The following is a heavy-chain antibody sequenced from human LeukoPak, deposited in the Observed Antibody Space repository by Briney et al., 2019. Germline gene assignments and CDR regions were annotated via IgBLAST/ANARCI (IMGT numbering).Heavy chain of an antibody. CDR3: ARGFYDYFWGSYRYDWFDP. CDR1: GYTFTSYD. Sequence: GASVKVSCEASGYTFTSYDINWVRQATGQGLEWMGWMNPHSGNTGYAQKFQGRVTITRNTSTSTAYMELSSLRSEDTAVYYCARGFYDYFWGSYRYDWFDPWGQGTLVTVSS. J-gene: IGHJ5*02. V-gene: IGHV1-8*03. D-gene: IGHD3-16*02. CDR2: MNPHSGNT.